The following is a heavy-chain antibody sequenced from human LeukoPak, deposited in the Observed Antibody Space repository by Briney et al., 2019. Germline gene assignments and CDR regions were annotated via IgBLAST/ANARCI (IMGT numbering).Heavy chain of an antibody. CDR1: GGSITTTNW. D-gene: IGHD3-3*01. V-gene: IGHV4-4*02. CDR2: VHLDGRT. Sequence: SETLSLTCGVSGGSITTTNWWTWVRQPPGKGLEWIGEVHLDGRTNCNPALEGRLTISVDLSENHISLRLTSVTAADTVVYYCAREGGFYRPLDYSGQGTLVTVSS. CDR3: AREGGFYRPLDY. J-gene: IGHJ4*02.